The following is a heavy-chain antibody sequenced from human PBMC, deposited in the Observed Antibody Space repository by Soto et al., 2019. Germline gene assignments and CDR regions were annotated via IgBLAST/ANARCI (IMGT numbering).Heavy chain of an antibody. Sequence: ASVKASSKASGDTFTSYAMHWVRQAPGQRLEWMGWINAGNGNTKYSQKFQGRVTITRDTSASTAYMELSSLRSEDTAVYYCARDPDLYYYYYYMDVWGKGTTVTVSS. CDR1: GDTFTSYA. CDR3: ARDPDLYYYYYYMDV. CDR2: INAGNGNT. J-gene: IGHJ6*03. V-gene: IGHV1-3*01.